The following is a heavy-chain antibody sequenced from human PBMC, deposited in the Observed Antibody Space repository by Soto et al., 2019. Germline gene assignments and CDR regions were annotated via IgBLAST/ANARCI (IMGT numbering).Heavy chain of an antibody. CDR2: IYYTGTT. CDR1: GGSISSYY. J-gene: IGHJ3*02. V-gene: IGHV4-59*08. CDR3: ARHTTGRTTSVFDI. Sequence: SETLSLTCTVSGGSISSYYWSWIRQPPGKGLEWIGYIYYTGTTYYSPSLRSRVTISVDTYRTQFSLWLSSVTAADAAVYYCARHTTGRTTSVFDIWGQGTMVTVSS. D-gene: IGHD1-1*01.